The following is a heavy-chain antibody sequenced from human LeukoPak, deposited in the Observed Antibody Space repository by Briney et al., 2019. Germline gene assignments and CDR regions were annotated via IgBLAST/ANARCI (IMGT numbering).Heavy chain of an antibody. V-gene: IGHV3-53*05. CDR3: ARVGDEVAYTCGYLDY. CDR1: GFTVSSHD. CDR2: IYMGGNT. D-gene: IGHD3-16*01. J-gene: IGHJ4*02. Sequence: TGGSLRLSCAASGFTVSSHDMSWVRQAPGKGLEWVSVIYMGGNTFYADSVKGRFTISRDTSKNTLYLQMNSLRAEDTAVYYCARVGDEVAYTCGYLDYWGQGTLVTVSS.